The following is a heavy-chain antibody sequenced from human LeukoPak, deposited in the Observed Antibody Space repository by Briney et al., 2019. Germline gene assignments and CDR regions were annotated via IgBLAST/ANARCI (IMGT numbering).Heavy chain of an antibody. Sequence: HPGGSLRLSCAASGFTFSSYGMHWVRQAPGKGLEWVAFIRYDGSNKYYADSVKGRFTISRDNSKNTLYLQMNSLRAEDTAVYYCAKEPSHTTGWYFDLWGRGTLVTVSS. CDR2: IRYDGSNK. D-gene: IGHD1-1*01. CDR1: GFTFSSYG. CDR3: AKEPSHTTGWYFDL. V-gene: IGHV3-30*02. J-gene: IGHJ2*01.